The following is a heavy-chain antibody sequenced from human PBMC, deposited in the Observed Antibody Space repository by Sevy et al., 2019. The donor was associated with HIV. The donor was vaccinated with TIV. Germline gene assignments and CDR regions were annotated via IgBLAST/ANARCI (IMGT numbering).Heavy chain of an antibody. D-gene: IGHD3-10*01. V-gene: IGHV1-2*02. CDR3: ARVGSIWFGELFKYFQH. CDR1: GYTFTVYY. Sequence: ASVKVSCKVSGYTFTVYYMHWVRQAPGQGLEWMGWINPNSGGINYAQKFQGRVTMTRDTSISTAYMELSRLRSDDTAVYYCARVGSIWFGELFKYFQHWGQGTLVTVSS. J-gene: IGHJ1*01. CDR2: INPNSGGI.